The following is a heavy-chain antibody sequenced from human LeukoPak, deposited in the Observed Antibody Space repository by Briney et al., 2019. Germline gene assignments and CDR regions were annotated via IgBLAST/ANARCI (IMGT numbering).Heavy chain of an antibody. J-gene: IGHJ4*02. CDR3: ARFYLGAVAGQYYFDY. D-gene: IGHD6-19*01. Sequence: GGSLRLSCVASGFTFSTYAITWVRQAPGKGLEWVSAISGTDGSTYYADSVKGRFTIPTDTSRKTVYLLMDSLTIEDTAIYYCARFYLGAVAGQYYFDYWGQGTLVTLSS. CDR1: GFTFSTYA. V-gene: IGHV3-23*01. CDR2: ISGTDGST.